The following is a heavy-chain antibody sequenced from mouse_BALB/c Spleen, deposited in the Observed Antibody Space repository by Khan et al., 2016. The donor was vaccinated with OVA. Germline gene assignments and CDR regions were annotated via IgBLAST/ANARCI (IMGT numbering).Heavy chain of an antibody. Sequence: EVELVESGGGLVQPGDSLRLSCATSGFTFTDYYMSWVRQPPGKALAWLGFIRNKANYYTTEYITSVKGRFTISRDNSQSILYLQMNTLRAEDSPSYFCARDGGHYYGYDAMGYWGQGTSVTVSS. CDR1: GFTFTDYY. V-gene: IGHV7-3*02. CDR2: IRNKANYYTT. J-gene: IGHJ4*01. D-gene: IGHD1-2*01. CDR3: ARDGGHYYGYDAMGY.